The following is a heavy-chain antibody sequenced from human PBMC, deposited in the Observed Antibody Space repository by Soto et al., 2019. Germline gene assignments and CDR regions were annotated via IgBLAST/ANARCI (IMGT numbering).Heavy chain of an antibody. CDR3: AHRSAASLFDY. Sequence: QITLKESGPTLVIPTQTLTLTCTFSGFSLSTSGVGVGWIRQPPGKALECLGVVYWDDAKRYSPSLRRLTITKDSSKNQVVLTMTNMDPVDTSTYYCAHRSAASLFDYWGQGTLVSVSS. CDR1: GFSLSTSGVG. J-gene: IGHJ4*02. D-gene: IGHD2-2*01. V-gene: IGHV2-5*02. CDR2: VYWDDAK.